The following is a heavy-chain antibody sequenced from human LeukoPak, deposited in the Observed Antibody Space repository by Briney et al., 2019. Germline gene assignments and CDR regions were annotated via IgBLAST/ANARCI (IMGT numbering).Heavy chain of an antibody. CDR2: IYSGGST. D-gene: IGHD3-10*01. V-gene: IGHV3-66*01. CDR3: ARGDGITMVRRHIGNNWFDP. CDR1: GFTVSSNY. Sequence: GGSLGLSCAVSGFTVSSNYMSWVRQAPGKGLEWVSVIYSGGSTYYADSVKGRFTISRDNSKNTLYLQMSSLRAEDTAVYYCARGDGITMVRRHIGNNWFDPWGQGTLVTVSS. J-gene: IGHJ5*02.